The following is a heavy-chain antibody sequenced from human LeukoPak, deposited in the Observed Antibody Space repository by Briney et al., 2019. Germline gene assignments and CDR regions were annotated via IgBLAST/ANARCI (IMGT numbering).Heavy chain of an antibody. V-gene: IGHV3-21*01. CDR3: ARLPGYYYYYYYMDV. Sequence: PGGSLRLSCAASGFTFSSYAMTWVRQAPGKGLEWVSGISSNSYIHYADSVKGRFTVSRDNAENSLYLQMNSLRAEDTAVYYCARLPGYYYYYYYMDVWGKGTTVTVSS. J-gene: IGHJ6*03. CDR2: ISSNSYI. CDR1: GFTFSSYA.